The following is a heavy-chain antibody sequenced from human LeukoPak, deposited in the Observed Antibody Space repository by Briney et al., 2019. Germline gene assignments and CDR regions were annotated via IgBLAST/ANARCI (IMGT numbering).Heavy chain of an antibody. CDR3: ASDPADSIGW. CDR2: ISSSSSYI. CDR1: GFTFSSYA. D-gene: IGHD2-2*01. Sequence: GGSLRLSCAASGFTFSSYAMSWVRQAPGKGLEWVSSISSSSSYIYYADSVKGRFTISRDNAKNSLYPQMNSLRAEDTAVYYCASDPADSIGWWGQGTLVTVSS. V-gene: IGHV3-21*01. J-gene: IGHJ4*02.